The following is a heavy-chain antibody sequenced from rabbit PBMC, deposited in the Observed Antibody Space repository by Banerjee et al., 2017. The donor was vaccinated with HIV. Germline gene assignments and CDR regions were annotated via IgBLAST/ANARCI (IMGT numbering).Heavy chain of an antibody. V-gene: IGHV1S40*01. D-gene: IGHD1-1*01. Sequence: QSLEESGGDLVKPGASLTLTCTASGFSFSSSYYMCWVRQAPGKGLEWIACIYNGDGSTYYASWAKGRFTISKTSSTTVTLQMTSLTAADTATYFCARSGGATTYYWYFNLWGPGTLVTVS. CDR1: GFSFSSSYY. CDR2: IYNGDGST. J-gene: IGHJ4*01. CDR3: ARSGGATTYYWYFNL.